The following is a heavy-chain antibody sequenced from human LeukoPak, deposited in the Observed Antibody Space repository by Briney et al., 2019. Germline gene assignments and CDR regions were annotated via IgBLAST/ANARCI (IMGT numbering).Heavy chain of an antibody. V-gene: IGHV4-4*09. J-gene: IGHJ4*02. CDR3: ARLTRLSTSPDRYYLDY. Sequence: PSETLSLTCTVSGDSISSYFWSWIRQPPGKGLEWIGYIYTSGGTNYIPSLKGRVTISIDTSKNQFSLKLSSVTAADSAVYYCARLTRLSTSPDRYYLDYWGQGTLVTVSS. D-gene: IGHD6-6*01. CDR1: GDSISSYF. CDR2: IYTSGGT.